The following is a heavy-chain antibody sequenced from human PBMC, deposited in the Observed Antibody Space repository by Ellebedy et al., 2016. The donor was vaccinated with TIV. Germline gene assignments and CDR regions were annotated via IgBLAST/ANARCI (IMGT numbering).Heavy chain of an antibody. D-gene: IGHD2-15*01. J-gene: IGHJ4*02. Sequence: GESLKISCAASGFTFSDYAMSWVRQAPGKVLERVSAISGSGGSTYYADSVKGRFTISRDNSKNTLYLQMNSLRADDTAVYYCARDPSRYSYDYWGQGTLVTVSS. CDR1: GFTFSDYA. CDR3: ARDPSRYSYDY. CDR2: ISGSGGST. V-gene: IGHV3-23*01.